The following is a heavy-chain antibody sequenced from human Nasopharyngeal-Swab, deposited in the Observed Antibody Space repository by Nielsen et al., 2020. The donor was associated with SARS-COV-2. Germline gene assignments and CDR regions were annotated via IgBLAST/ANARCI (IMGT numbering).Heavy chain of an antibody. Sequence: KVSCKGSGYSFSSYWIGWVRQMPGKGLEWMGIMYPRDSDTRYSPSFQGQVTISADKSISTAYLQWSSLKASDTAMYYCARPTYYYDSSGPRAGYFDYWGQGTLVTVSS. D-gene: IGHD3-22*01. J-gene: IGHJ4*02. CDR3: ARPTYYYDSSGPRAGYFDY. CDR2: MYPRDSDT. V-gene: IGHV5-51*01. CDR1: GYSFSSYW.